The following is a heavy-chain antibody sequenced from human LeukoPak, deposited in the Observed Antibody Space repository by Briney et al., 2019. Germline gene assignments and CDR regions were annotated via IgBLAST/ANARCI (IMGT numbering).Heavy chain of an antibody. D-gene: IGHD5-18*01. Sequence: PSETLSLTCTVSGGSISSYYWSWIRQPPGKGLEWIGYIYYSGSTNYNPSLKSRVTISVDTSKNQFSLKLSSVTAADTAVYYCARVDTAMVYDAFDIWGQGTMVPVSS. J-gene: IGHJ3*02. CDR1: GGSISSYY. CDR3: ARVDTAMVYDAFDI. CDR2: IYYSGST. V-gene: IGHV4-59*01.